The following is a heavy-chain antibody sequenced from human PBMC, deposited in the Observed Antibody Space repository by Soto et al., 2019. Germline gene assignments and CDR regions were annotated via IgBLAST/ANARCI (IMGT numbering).Heavy chain of an antibody. CDR2: IGFDGKNE. J-gene: IGHJ4*02. CDR3: SREIGYSSTWPAY. CDR1: GFSLGSYG. Sequence: QVQLVESGGGVVQTGRSLRLSCDVSGFSLGSYGMHWVRQAPGKGLEWVAVIGFDGKNENYAEPVKGRFTVSRDNPRNTLYLQMNSLRVEDTAVYFCSREIGYSSTWPAYWGQGTLVTFSS. D-gene: IGHD6-13*01. V-gene: IGHV3-33*01.